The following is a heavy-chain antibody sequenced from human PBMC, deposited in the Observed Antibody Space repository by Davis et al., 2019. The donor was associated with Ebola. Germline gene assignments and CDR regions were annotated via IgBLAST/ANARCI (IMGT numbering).Heavy chain of an antibody. Sequence: GGSLRLSCAASGFTFSSYAMHWVRQASGKGLEWVGRIRSKANSYATAYAASVKGRFTISRDDSKNTAYLQMNSLKTEDTAVYYCTSTYSSFDYWGQGTLVTVSS. CDR1: GFTFSSYA. CDR2: IRSKANSYAT. CDR3: TSTYSSFDY. J-gene: IGHJ4*02. D-gene: IGHD2-21*01. V-gene: IGHV3-73*01.